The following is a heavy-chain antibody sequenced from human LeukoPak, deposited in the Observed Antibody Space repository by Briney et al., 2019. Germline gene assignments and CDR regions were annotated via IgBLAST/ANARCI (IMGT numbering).Heavy chain of an antibody. CDR3: ARGFSY. CDR1: GFTFSSYE. CDR2: ISSSSGI. Sequence: GGSLRLSCIASGFTFSSYEMSWVRQALGKGLEWVSYISSSSGIFYADSVKGRFTISRDNAKNSLYLQMNSLRAEDTAVYYCARGFSYWGQGTLVTVSS. V-gene: IGHV3-48*03. J-gene: IGHJ4*02.